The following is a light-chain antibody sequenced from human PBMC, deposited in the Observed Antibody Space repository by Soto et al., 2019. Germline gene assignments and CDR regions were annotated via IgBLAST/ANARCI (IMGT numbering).Light chain of an antibody. V-gene: IGKV3-15*01. CDR1: HSVSSK. CDR3: QQYNSWLWT. CDR2: RAS. Sequence: EIVMTQSPATLSVSPGEGATLSCRASHSVSSKLAWYQQKPGQAPRLLIYRASTRATGIPARFSGSGSGTEFTLIISSLQSEDSAVYYCQQYNSWLWTFGQGTRWIS. J-gene: IGKJ1*01.